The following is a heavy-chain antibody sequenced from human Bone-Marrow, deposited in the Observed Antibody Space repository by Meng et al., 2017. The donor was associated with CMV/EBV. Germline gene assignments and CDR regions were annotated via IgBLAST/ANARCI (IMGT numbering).Heavy chain of an antibody. J-gene: IGHJ5*02. D-gene: IGHD2-2*02. CDR3: ARDNSYTNSWWFDP. CDR2: INPSGDRT. V-gene: IGHV1-46*04. Sequence: ASVKVSCKASGFPFSAYYIHWVRQAPGQGLEWVGLINPSGDRTWYTQKLQGRVTMTRDTSTSAAYMELSSLRSDDTAVYYCARDNSYTNSWWFDPWGQGTLVPVSS. CDR1: GFPFSAYY.